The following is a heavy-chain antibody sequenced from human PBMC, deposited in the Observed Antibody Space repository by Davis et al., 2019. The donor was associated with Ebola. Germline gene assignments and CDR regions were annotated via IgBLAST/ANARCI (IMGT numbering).Heavy chain of an antibody. V-gene: IGHV3-23*01. CDR2: ISGSGGST. CDR1: GLTFSRYA. D-gene: IGHD3-3*01. Sequence: AASGLTFSRYAMTWVRQAPGKGLEWVSAISGSGGSTYYADSVKGRFTISRDNSKKTLYLQMNSLRAEDTAVYYCAKSGLSFGVVKYHYGMDVWGKGTTVTVSS. J-gene: IGHJ6*04. CDR3: AKSGLSFGVVKYHYGMDV.